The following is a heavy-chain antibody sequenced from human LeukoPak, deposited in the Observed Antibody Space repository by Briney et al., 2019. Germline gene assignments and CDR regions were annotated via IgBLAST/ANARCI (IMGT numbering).Heavy chain of an antibody. D-gene: IGHD3-10*01. CDR3: AKDNYYGSGSYWHAFDI. V-gene: IGHV3-30*02. J-gene: IGHJ3*02. Sequence: PGGSLRLSCAASGFTFSSYGMHWVRQAPGKGLEWVTFIRYDESNRYYADSVKGRFTISRDISKNTLYLQMNSLRADDTAIYYCAKDNYYGSGSYWHAFDIWGQGTMVTVSS. CDR1: GFTFSSYG. CDR2: IRYDESNR.